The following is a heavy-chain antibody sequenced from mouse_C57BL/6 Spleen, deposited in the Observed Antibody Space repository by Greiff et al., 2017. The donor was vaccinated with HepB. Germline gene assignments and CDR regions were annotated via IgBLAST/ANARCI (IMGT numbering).Heavy chain of an antibody. V-gene: IGHV5-4*01. CDR1: GFTFSSYA. CDR3: ARDGYYYGSSLWYFDV. D-gene: IGHD1-1*01. Sequence: EVHLVESGGGLVKPGGSLKLSCAASGFTFSSYAMSWVRQTPEKRLEWVATISDGGSYTYYPDNVKGRFTISRDNAKNNLYLQMSHLKSEDTAMYYCARDGYYYGSSLWYFDVWGTGTTVTVSS. CDR2: ISDGGSYT. J-gene: IGHJ1*03.